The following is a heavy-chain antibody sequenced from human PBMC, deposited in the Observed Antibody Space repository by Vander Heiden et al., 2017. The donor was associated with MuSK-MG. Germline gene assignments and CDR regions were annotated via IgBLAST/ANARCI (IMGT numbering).Heavy chain of an antibody. CDR2: ISWNSGSI. Sequence: EVQLVESGGGLVQPGRSLRLSCAASGFTFDDYAMHWVRQAPGKGLEWVSGISWNSGSIGYADSVKGRFTISRDNAKNSLYLQMNSLRAEDTALYYCAKGWLQYYYYYMDVWGKGTTVTVSS. CDR3: AKGWLQYYYYYMDV. V-gene: IGHV3-9*01. J-gene: IGHJ6*03. CDR1: GFTFDDYA. D-gene: IGHD3-22*01.